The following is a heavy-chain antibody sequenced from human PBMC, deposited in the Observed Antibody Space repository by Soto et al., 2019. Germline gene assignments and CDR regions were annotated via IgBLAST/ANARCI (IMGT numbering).Heavy chain of an antibody. Sequence: GASVKVSCKASGYTFTGYYMHWVRQAPGQGLEWMGWINPNSGGTNYAQKFQGRVTMTEDTSTDTAYMELSSLRSEDTAVYYCATRKDSSSAGTNYFDYWGQGTLVTVSS. J-gene: IGHJ4*02. CDR3: ATRKDSSSAGTNYFDY. CDR1: GYTFTGYY. V-gene: IGHV1-2*02. D-gene: IGHD6-13*01. CDR2: INPNSGGT.